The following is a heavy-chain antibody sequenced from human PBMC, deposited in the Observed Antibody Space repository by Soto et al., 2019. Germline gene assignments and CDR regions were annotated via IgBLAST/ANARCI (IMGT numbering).Heavy chain of an antibody. CDR3: AKGKTSGWYYFDY. Sequence: QRLSCVASGFTFSNYAMSWVRQAPGKGLEWVSGISASGRDTYYADSVKDRFTISRDSFKNTLYLQMNSLRAEGTGTYYCAKGKTSGWYYFDYWGQGALVTVSS. J-gene: IGHJ4*02. CDR2: ISASGRDT. D-gene: IGHD6-19*01. CDR1: GFTFSNYA. V-gene: IGHV3-23*01.